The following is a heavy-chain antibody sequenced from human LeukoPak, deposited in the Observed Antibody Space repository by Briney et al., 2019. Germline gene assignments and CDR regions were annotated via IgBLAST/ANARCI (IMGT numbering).Heavy chain of an antibody. Sequence: SETLSLTCAVYGGSFSGYYWSWIRQPPGKGLEWIGEINHSGSTNYNPSLKSRVTISVDTSKNQFSLKLSSVTAADTAVYCCARATVTPDYWGQGTLVTVSS. CDR3: ARATVTPDY. J-gene: IGHJ4*02. CDR2: INHSGST. V-gene: IGHV4-34*01. CDR1: GGSFSGYY. D-gene: IGHD4-17*01.